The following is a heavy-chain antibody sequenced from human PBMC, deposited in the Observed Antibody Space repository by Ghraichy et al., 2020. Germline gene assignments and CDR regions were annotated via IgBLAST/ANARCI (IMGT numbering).Heavy chain of an antibody. Sequence: GGSLRLSCAASRFTFSSYAMSWVRQAPGKGLEWVSAISGTGYTTYYADSVKGRFTISRDNSKNSLYLQMNSLRAEDSAVYYCAKRRCSGDSCFSAYRFDPWGQGTLVTVSS. D-gene: IGHD2-15*01. J-gene: IGHJ5*02. V-gene: IGHV3-23*01. CDR2: ISGTGYTT. CDR3: AKRRCSGDSCFSAYRFDP. CDR1: RFTFSSYA.